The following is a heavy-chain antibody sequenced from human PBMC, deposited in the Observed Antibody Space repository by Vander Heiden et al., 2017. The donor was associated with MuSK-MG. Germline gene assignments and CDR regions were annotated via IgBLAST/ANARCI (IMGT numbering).Heavy chain of an antibody. Sequence: QVQLVQSGAEVKKPGASVKVSCRASGYPFTGYYIHWVGQATGQGLEWMGWTNPDGGVTNYAQKFQGRVTMTSYASISTASIALTSLRSDDTAVYYCESGNWNYLHFWGQGSPGTMSS. V-gene: IGHV1-2*02. CDR2: TNPDGGVT. CDR1: GYPFTGYY. CDR3: ESGNWNYLHF. J-gene: IGHJ1*01. D-gene: IGHD1-7*01.